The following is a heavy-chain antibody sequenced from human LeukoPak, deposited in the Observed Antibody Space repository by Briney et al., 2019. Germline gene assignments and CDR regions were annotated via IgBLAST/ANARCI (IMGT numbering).Heavy chain of an antibody. Sequence: SVKGSCKASGGTFSSYAISWVRQAPGQGLEWMGGIIPIFGTANYAQKFQGRVTITTDESTSTAYMELSSLRSEDTAVYYCASRYCSSTSCLGAFDIWGQGTMVTVSS. D-gene: IGHD2-2*01. V-gene: IGHV1-69*05. CDR2: IIPIFGTA. J-gene: IGHJ3*02. CDR3: ASRYCSSTSCLGAFDI. CDR1: GGTFSSYA.